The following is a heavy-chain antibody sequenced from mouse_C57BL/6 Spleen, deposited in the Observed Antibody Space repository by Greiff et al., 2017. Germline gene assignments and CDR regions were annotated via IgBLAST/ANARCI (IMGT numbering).Heavy chain of an antibody. V-gene: IGHV3-6*01. CDR3: ASRVGSSIDY. D-gene: IGHD1-1*01. Sequence: DVKLQESGPGLVKPSQSLSLTCSVTGYSITSGYYWNWIRQFPGNKLEWMGYISYDGSNNYNPSLKNRISITRDTSKNQFFLKLNSVTTEDTATYYCASRVGSSIDYWGQGTTLTVSS. CDR2: ISYDGSN. CDR1: GYSITSGYY. J-gene: IGHJ2*01.